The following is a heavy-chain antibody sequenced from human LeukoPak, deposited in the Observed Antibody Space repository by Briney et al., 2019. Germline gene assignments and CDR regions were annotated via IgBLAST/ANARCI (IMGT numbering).Heavy chain of an antibody. J-gene: IGHJ4*02. V-gene: IGHV1-2*02. CDR1: GYTFTGYY. D-gene: IGHD3-22*01. CDR2: INPNSGGT. CDR3: ARDSYYYDSSGHSEGNFDY. Sequence: ASVKVSCKASGYTFTGYYMHWVRQAPGQGLEWMGWINPNSGGTNYAQKFQGRVTMTRDTSISTAYMELGRLRSDDTAVYYCARDSYYYDSSGHSEGNFDYWGQGTLVTVSS.